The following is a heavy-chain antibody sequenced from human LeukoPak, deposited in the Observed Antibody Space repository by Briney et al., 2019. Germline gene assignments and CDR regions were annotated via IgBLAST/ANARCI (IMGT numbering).Heavy chain of an antibody. V-gene: IGHV3-30*18. CDR3: AKDEHVLLWFGEHKGAFDI. D-gene: IGHD3-10*01. CDR2: ISYDGSNK. CDR1: GFTFSSYG. J-gene: IGHJ3*02. Sequence: HPGGSLRLSCAASGFTFSSYGMHWVRQAPGKGLEWVAVISYDGSNKYYADSVKGRFTISRDNSKNTLYLQMNSLRAEDTAVYYCAKDEHVLLWFGEHKGAFDIWGQGTMVTVSS.